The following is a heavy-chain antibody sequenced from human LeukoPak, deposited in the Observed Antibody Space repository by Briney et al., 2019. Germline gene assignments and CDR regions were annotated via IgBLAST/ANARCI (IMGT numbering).Heavy chain of an antibody. Sequence: GGSLRLSCAASGFTFSRYSMNWVRQAPGKGLEWVSSISSSSSYIYYADSVKGRFTISRDNAKNSLYLQMNSLRAEDTAVYYCARAHIAVAGMIDYWGQGTLVTVSS. CDR1: GFTFSRYS. CDR2: ISSSSSYI. V-gene: IGHV3-21*01. J-gene: IGHJ4*02. CDR3: ARAHIAVAGMIDY. D-gene: IGHD6-19*01.